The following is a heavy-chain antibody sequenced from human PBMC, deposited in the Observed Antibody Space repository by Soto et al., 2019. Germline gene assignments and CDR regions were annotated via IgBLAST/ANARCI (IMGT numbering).Heavy chain of an antibody. CDR3: ARGAGGAAISYYFDY. CDR1: GFTFSSYS. D-gene: IGHD2-2*02. J-gene: IGHJ4*02. CDR2: ISSSSSYI. V-gene: IGHV3-21*01. Sequence: GGSLRLSCAASGFTFSSYSMNWVRQAPGKGLEWVSSISSSSSYIYYADSVKGRFTISRDNAKNSLYLQMNSLRAEDTAVYYCARGAGGAAISYYFDYWGQGTLVTVSS.